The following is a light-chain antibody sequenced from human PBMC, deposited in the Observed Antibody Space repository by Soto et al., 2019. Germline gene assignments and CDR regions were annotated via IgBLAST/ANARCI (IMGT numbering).Light chain of an antibody. V-gene: IGKV3-15*01. CDR1: QSISLS. CDR3: QQYNNWPWT. J-gene: IGKJ1*01. CDR2: GAS. Sequence: EIVLTQSPATLSLSPGERATLSCRASQSISLSLAWYQHKPGQAPRLLIYGASTRATGIPARFSGSGSGTEFTLTISSLQSEDFAVYYCQQYNNWPWTFGQGTKVDIK.